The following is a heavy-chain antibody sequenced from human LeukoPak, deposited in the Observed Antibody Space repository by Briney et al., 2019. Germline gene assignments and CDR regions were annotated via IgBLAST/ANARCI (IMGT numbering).Heavy chain of an antibody. CDR3: ARARTLYFFDY. D-gene: IGHD3-10*01. CDR2: IYYSGTT. V-gene: IGHV4-31*03. CDR1: GGSISSGGYY. Sequence: SETLSLTCTVSGGSISSGGYYWSWIRQHPGKGLEWIGYIYYSGTTYYNPSLKSRVTISVDTSKNQFSLKLTSVTAADTALYYCARARTLYFFDYWGQGTLVTVSS. J-gene: IGHJ4*02.